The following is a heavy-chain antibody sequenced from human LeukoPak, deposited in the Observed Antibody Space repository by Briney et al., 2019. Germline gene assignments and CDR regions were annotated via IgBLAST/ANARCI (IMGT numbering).Heavy chain of an antibody. D-gene: IGHD2-15*01. V-gene: IGHV4-30-4*01. J-gene: IGHJ3*02. CDR1: GVSIRSGESY. CDR3: ARDCSGGSCYGAFDI. CDR2: IYDSGST. Sequence: SQTLSLTCTVSGVSIRSGESYWGWIRQPPGKGLEWIGCIYDSGSTYYNPSLKSRITISVDTSENRFSLKLSSVTATDTAVYYCARDCSGGSCYGAFDIWGQGTMVTVSS.